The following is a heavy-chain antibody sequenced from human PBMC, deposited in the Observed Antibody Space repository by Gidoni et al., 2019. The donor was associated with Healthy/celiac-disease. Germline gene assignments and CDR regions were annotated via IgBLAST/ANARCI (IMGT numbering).Heavy chain of an antibody. Sequence: EVQLVESGGGLVQPGRSLRLSCAASGFPFDDYAMHWVRQAPGKGLEWVSGISWNSGSIGYADSVKGRFTISRDNAKNSLYLQMNSLRAEDTALYYCAKDIEYNWNYGTFDYWGQGTLVTVSS. V-gene: IGHV3-9*01. CDR3: AKDIEYNWNYGTFDY. J-gene: IGHJ4*02. CDR1: GFPFDDYA. CDR2: ISWNSGSI. D-gene: IGHD1-7*01.